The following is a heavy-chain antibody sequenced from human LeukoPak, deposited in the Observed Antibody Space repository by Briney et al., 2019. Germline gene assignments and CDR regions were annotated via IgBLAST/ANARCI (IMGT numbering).Heavy chain of an antibody. V-gene: IGHV3-30-3*01. Sequence: GRSLRLSCAASGFTFSSYAMHWVRQAPGKGLEWVAVLSYDGSNKYNADSVKGRFTISRDNSKNTLYLQMNSLRAEDTAVYYCARDRGVTTVTEYYFDYWGQGTLVTVSS. CDR3: ARDRGVTTVTEYYFDY. CDR2: LSYDGSNK. D-gene: IGHD4-17*01. J-gene: IGHJ4*02. CDR1: GFTFSSYA.